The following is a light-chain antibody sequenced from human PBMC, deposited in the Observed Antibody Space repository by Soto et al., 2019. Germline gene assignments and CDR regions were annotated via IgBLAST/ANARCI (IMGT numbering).Light chain of an antibody. CDR2: DIS. J-gene: IGLJ3*02. CDR3: CSYAGSSSKWV. Sequence: QSVLTQPRSVSGSPGQSVTISCTGTSSDVGDYNYVSWYQQRPGKAPKLMIYDISKRPSGVPDRFSGSKSGNTASLTISGLQGEDEAEYYCCSYAGSSSKWVFGGGTKVTVL. V-gene: IGLV2-11*01. CDR1: SSDVGDYNY.